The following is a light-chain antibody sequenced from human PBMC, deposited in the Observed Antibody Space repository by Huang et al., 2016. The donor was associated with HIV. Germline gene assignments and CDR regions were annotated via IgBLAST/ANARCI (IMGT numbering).Light chain of an antibody. CDR2: GTS. CDR3: QQYGTSPPSLT. V-gene: IGKV3-20*01. CDR1: QSVSGTY. J-gene: IGKJ4*01. Sequence: EIVLTQSPGTLSFSPGGRATLSCRASQSVSGTYLVWYQQKPGQAPRLLIDGTSLRATGIPDRFSGSGSATDFTLTISRLEPEDFAVYYCQQYGTSPPSLTFGGGTKVEIK.